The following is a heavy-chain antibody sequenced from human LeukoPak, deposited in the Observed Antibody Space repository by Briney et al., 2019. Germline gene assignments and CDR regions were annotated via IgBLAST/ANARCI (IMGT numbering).Heavy chain of an antibody. V-gene: IGHV3-33*01. D-gene: IGHD1-26*01. CDR2: IWYDGSNK. Sequence: GRSLRLSCAASGFTFSSYGMHWVRQAPGKGLEWVAVIWYDGSNKYYADSVKGRFTISRDNSKNTLYLQMNSLRAEDTAVYYCASDGAADSGEYFQHWGQGTLVTVSS. J-gene: IGHJ1*01. CDR1: GFTFSSYG. CDR3: ASDGAADSGEYFQH.